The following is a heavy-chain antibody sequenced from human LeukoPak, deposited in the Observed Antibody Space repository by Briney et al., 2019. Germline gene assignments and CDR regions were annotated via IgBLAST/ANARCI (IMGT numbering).Heavy chain of an antibody. J-gene: IGHJ4*02. CDR3: ARDHQLYSYGS. CDR2: IYFSGST. CDR1: GGSISSSSYY. V-gene: IGHV4-39*07. D-gene: IGHD5-18*01. Sequence: SETLSLTCIVSGGSISSSSYYWGWIRQPPGKGLEWIGSIYFSGSTYYNPSLKSRVTISVDTSKNQFSLKLSSVTAADTAVYYCARDHQLYSYGSWGQGTLVTVSS.